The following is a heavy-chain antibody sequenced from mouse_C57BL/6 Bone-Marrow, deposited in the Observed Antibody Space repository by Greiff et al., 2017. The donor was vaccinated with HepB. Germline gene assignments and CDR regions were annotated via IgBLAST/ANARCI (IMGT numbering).Heavy chain of an antibody. Sequence: QVQLQQPGAELVKPGASVKMSCKASGYTFTSYWITWVKQRPGPGLEWIGDIYPGSGSTNYNEKFKSKATLTVDTSSSTAYMQLSSLTSEDSAVYYCARGGDYGNYGYFDVWGTGTTVTVSS. CDR2: IYPGSGST. D-gene: IGHD2-1*01. J-gene: IGHJ1*03. CDR1: GYTFTSYW. V-gene: IGHV1-55*01. CDR3: ARGGDYGNYGYFDV.